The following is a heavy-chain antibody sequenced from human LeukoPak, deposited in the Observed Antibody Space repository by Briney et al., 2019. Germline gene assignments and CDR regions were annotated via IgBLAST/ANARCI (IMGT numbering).Heavy chain of an antibody. CDR1: GYTFSNYG. CDR3: AREGNLTFDY. CDR2: ISVYNGDT. V-gene: IGHV1-18*01. D-gene: IGHD1-20*01. Sequence: EASVKVSCKASGYTFSNYGISWVRQAPGQGLEWMAWISVYNGDTNYAQNFQGRVTLTTDTSTSTAYMELSSLRSEDTAVYYCAREGNLTFDYWGQGTLVTVSS. J-gene: IGHJ4*02.